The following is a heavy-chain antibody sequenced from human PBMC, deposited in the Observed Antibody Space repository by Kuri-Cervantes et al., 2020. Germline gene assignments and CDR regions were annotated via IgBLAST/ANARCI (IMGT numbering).Heavy chain of an antibody. CDR2: IYTSGST. J-gene: IGHJ6*02. CDR1: GCSISSYY. CDR3: ARGDNYYYYGMDV. D-gene: IGHD2-15*01. Sequence: SETLSLTCTVSGCSISSYYWSWIRQPAGKGLEWIGRIYTSGSTNYNPSPKSRVTMSVDTSNNQFSLKLSSVTAADTAVYYCARGDNYYYYGMDVWGQGTTVTDSS. V-gene: IGHV4-4*07.